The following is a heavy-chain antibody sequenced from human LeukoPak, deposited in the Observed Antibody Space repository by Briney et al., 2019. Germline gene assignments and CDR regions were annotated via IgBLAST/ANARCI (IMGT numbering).Heavy chain of an antibody. V-gene: IGHV3-7*01. CDR3: VRDGGVSGYDLLDY. J-gene: IGHJ4*02. D-gene: IGHD5-12*01. Sequence: PVRDPRHSRAAAEFSVRNECMTWGRQAPGKGLEWVAVINQDATKEYYMDSVKARFTISRDNAKNSVSLQMNSLRAEDTAVYYCVRDGGVSGYDLLDYWGQGTLVTVSS. CDR1: EFSVRNEC. CDR2: INQDATKE.